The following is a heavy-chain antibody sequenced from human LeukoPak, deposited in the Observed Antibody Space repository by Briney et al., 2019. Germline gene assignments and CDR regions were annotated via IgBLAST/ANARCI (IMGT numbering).Heavy chain of an antibody. CDR3: ARLITSRRRMDY. V-gene: IGHV4-38-2*01. CDR2: IYHCGST. Sequence: SETLSLTCGVSGYSISSGYYWGWIRQPPGKGLEWIGSIYHCGSTYYNPSLKSRVTTSVDTSKNQFSLKVSSVTAADTAVYYCARLITSRRRMDYWGQGALVTVSS. J-gene: IGHJ4*02. CDR1: GYSISSGYY. D-gene: IGHD6-6*01.